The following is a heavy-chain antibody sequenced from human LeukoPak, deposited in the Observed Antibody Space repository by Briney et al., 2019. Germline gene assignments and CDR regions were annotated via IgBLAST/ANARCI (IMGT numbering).Heavy chain of an antibody. J-gene: IGHJ4*02. Sequence: ASVKVSCKASGYTFTDYYIHWVRQAPGQGLDWIGMINTSGGSTSNAQRFQGRVSMTRDTSMSTVYMELSSLRSDDTAVYYCSRNAASGLDYWGQGTLVTVSS. V-gene: IGHV1-46*03. CDR3: SRNAASGLDY. CDR1: GYTFTDYY. D-gene: IGHD2-15*01. CDR2: INTSGGST.